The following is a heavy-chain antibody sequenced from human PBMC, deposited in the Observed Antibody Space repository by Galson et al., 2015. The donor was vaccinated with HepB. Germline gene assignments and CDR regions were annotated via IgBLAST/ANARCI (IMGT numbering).Heavy chain of an antibody. CDR2: ISGSGGST. D-gene: IGHD2-2*01. Sequence: SLRLSCAASGFTFSSYAMSWVRQAPGKGLEWVSAISGSGGSTYYADSVRGRFTISRDNSKNTLYLQMNSLRAEDTAVYYCGYCSSTSCYRYYFDYWGQGTLVTVSS. CDR1: GFTFSSYA. CDR3: GYCSSTSCYRYYFDY. J-gene: IGHJ4*02. V-gene: IGHV3-23*01.